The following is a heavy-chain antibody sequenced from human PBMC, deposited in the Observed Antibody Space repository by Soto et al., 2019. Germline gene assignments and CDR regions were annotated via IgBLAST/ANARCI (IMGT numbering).Heavy chain of an antibody. CDR3: AKERNPAAGTTASFDY. V-gene: IGHV3-30*18. D-gene: IGHD6-13*01. J-gene: IGHJ4*02. Sequence: QVQLVESGGGVVQPGRSLRLSCAASGFTFSSYGMHWVRQAPGKGLEWVAVISYDGSNKYYADSVKGRFTISRDNSKNTLYLQMNSLRAEDTAVYYCAKERNPAAGTTASFDYWGQGTLVTVSS. CDR2: ISYDGSNK. CDR1: GFTFSSYG.